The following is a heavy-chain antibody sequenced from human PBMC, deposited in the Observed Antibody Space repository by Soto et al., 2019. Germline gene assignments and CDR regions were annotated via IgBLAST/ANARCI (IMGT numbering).Heavy chain of an antibody. Sequence: PGGSLRLSCAASGLTFEDYAMKWVRQPPGKGLEWVAGIGWNSVSIGYADSVKGRFTISRDNARKSRYLEMTSLRPEDSALYYCVKETGSGSNRTPNLDHWGRRALVTVSS. V-gene: IGHV3-9*01. CDR3: VKETGSGSNRTPNLDH. D-gene: IGHD2-2*01. CDR1: GLTFEDYA. CDR2: IGWNSVSI. J-gene: IGHJ4*02.